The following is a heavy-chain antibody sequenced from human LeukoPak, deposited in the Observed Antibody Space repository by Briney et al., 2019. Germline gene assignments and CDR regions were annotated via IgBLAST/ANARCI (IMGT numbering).Heavy chain of an antibody. CDR3: ARDEGYSSSVPPSVDY. CDR2: ISAYNGNT. CDR1: GYIFTSYG. V-gene: IGHV1-18*01. J-gene: IGHJ4*02. Sequence: ASVKVSCKASGYIFTSYGISWVRQAPGQGLEWMGWISAYNGNTNYAQKLQGRVTMTTDTSTSTAYMELSSLRSEDTAVYYCARDEGYSSSVPPSVDYWGQGTLVTVSS. D-gene: IGHD6-6*01.